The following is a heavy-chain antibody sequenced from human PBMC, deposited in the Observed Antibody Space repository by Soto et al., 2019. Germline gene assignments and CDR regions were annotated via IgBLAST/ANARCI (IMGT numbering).Heavy chain of an antibody. D-gene: IGHD2-15*01. CDR3: ARDPLRMLRTYYYMDV. V-gene: IGHV3-33*01. J-gene: IGHJ6*03. CDR2: IWYDGSNK. CDR1: GFTFSSYG. Sequence: PGGSLRLSCAASGFTFSSYGMHWVRQAPGKGLEWVAVIWYDGSNKYYADSVKGRFTISRDNSKNTLYLQMNSLGAEDTAVYYCARDPLRMLRTYYYMDVWGKGTTVTSP.